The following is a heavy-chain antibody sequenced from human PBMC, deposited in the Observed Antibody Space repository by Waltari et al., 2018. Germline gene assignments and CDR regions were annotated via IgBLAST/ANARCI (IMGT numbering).Heavy chain of an antibody. J-gene: IGHJ4*02. D-gene: IGHD2-15*01. CDR2: IHQSGNT. Sequence: QVQLQESGPGLVKPSETLSLTCAVSGYSIRSGYYWGWIRQPPGKGLEWIGSIHQSGNTYYNPSLKSRVTISVDTSKNEFSLKLNSVTAADTAVYYCARPRGDCSGRTCSLWYIDYWGQGTLVTVSS. CDR1: GYSIRSGYY. V-gene: IGHV4-38-2*01. CDR3: ARPRGDCSGRTCSLWYIDY.